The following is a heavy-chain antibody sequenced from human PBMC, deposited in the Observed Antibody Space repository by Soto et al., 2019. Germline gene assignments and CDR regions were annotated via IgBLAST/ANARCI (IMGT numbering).Heavy chain of an antibody. J-gene: IGHJ6*02. CDR2: ISAYNGNT. V-gene: IGHV1-18*01. CDR3: ARVEGRFLEWLFPPAYGMDV. Sequence: ASVKVSCKASGYTFTSYGISWVRQAPGQGLEWMGWISAYNGNTNYAQKLQGRVTMTTDTSTSTAYMELRSLRSEDTAVYYCARVEGRFLEWLFPPAYGMDVWGQGTTVTVSS. D-gene: IGHD3-3*01. CDR1: GYTFTSYG.